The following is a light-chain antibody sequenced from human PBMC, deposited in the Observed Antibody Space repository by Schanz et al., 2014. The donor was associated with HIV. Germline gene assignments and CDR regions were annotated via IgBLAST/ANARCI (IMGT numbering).Light chain of an antibody. CDR2: EVS. V-gene: IGLV2-14*01. J-gene: IGLJ2*01. Sequence: QSALTQPPSASGSPGQSVTISCTGTSSDVGGYNYVSWYQQHPGKAPKLMIYEVSKRTSGVSNRFSGSKSGITASLTISGLQAEDEADYYCSSYTSSSTLVFGGGTKLTVL. CDR1: SSDVGGYNY. CDR3: SSYTSSSTLV.